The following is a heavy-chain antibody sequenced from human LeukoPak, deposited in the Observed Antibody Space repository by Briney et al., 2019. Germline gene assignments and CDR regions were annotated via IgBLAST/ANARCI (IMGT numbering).Heavy chain of an antibody. CDR3: AELGITIIGGV. CDR2: IRSKANSYAT. CDR1: GFTFSGSA. J-gene: IGHJ6*04. V-gene: IGHV3-73*01. D-gene: IGHD3-10*02. Sequence: GGSLRLSCAASGFTFSGSAMHWVRQASGKGLEWVGRIRSKANSYATAYAASVKGRFTISRDNAKNSLYLQMNSLRAEDTAVYYCAELGITIIGGVWGKGTTVTISS.